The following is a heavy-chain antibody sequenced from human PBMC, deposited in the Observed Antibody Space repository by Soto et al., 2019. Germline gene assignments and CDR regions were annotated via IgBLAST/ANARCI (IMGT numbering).Heavy chain of an antibody. CDR3: ARLLDYYDSSGYDLYGMDV. V-gene: IGHV3-48*02. J-gene: IGHJ6*02. CDR1: GFTFSSYS. CDR2: ISSSSSTI. D-gene: IGHD3-22*01. Sequence: GGSLRLSCAASGFTFSSYSMNWVRQAPGKGLEWVSYISSSSSTIYCADSVKGRFTISRDNAKNSLYLQMNSLRDEDTAVYYCARLLDYYDSSGYDLYGMDVWGQGTTVTVSS.